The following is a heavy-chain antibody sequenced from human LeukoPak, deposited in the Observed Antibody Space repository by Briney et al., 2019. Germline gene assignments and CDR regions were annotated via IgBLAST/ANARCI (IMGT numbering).Heavy chain of an antibody. Sequence: GGSLRLSCAASGFTFSSYGMHWVRPAPGKGLEWVAVIWYDGSNKYYADSVKGRFTISRDNSKNTLYLQMNSLRAEDTAVYYCAKAFFDFWSGTDYWGQGTLVTVSS. J-gene: IGHJ4*02. V-gene: IGHV3-33*06. D-gene: IGHD3-3*01. CDR1: GFTFSSYG. CDR2: IWYDGSNK. CDR3: AKAFFDFWSGTDY.